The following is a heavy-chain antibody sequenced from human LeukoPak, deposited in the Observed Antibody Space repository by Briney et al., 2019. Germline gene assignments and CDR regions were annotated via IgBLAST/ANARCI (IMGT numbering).Heavy chain of an antibody. Sequence: GGSLRLSCAASGITFSTSWMHWLRHAPGKGLVWVSRISSGGSNTIYADSVRGRFTISRDNAKNTLYLQMNSLRAEDTAVYYCARDQSIMGPTTVDYWGQGTLVTVSS. CDR3: ARDQSIMGPTTVDY. V-gene: IGHV3-74*01. CDR1: GITFSTSW. CDR2: ISSGGSNT. D-gene: IGHD1-26*01. J-gene: IGHJ4*02.